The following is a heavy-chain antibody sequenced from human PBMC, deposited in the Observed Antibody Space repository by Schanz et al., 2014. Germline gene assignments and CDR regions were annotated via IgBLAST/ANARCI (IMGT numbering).Heavy chain of an antibody. CDR2: IDPNGGAT. Sequence: QVQLVQSGAEVKKPGASVKVSCKASGYTFIDYYMHWVRQATGQGLEWVGWIDPNGGATNHAQMLQGRVTMTRDTSILTAYMELSGLTSDAPSVYFCARDPYGKNSGDFDYWGQGTLVTVSS. J-gene: IGHJ4*02. V-gene: IGHV1-2*02. CDR3: ARDPYGKNSGDFDY. CDR1: GYTFIDYY. D-gene: IGHD4-17*01.